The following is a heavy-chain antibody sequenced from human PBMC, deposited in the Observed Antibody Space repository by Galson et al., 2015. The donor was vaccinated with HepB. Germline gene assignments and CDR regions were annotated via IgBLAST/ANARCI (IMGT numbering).Heavy chain of an antibody. J-gene: IGHJ4*02. V-gene: IGHV3-30*18. Sequence: SLRLSCAASGFTFNTYWMHWVRQAPGKGLEWVALISYDGSNKYYADSLKGRFTISRDNSNNALYLQMNSLRAEETAVYYCAKDLGSGWYLSDYWGQGTLVTVSS. CDR1: GFTFNTYW. CDR3: AKDLGSGWYLSDY. CDR2: ISYDGSNK. D-gene: IGHD6-19*01.